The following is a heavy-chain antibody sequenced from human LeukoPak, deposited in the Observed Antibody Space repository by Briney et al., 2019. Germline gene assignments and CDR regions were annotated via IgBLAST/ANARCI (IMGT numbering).Heavy chain of an antibody. D-gene: IGHD2-8*01. Sequence: SETLSLTCTVSGGSISSSSYYWGWIRQPPGKGLGWNGSIYYSGSTYYNPSLKSRVTISVDTSKNQFSLKLSSVTAADTAVYYCGTNPKDILLMVYFDYWGQGTLVTVSS. V-gene: IGHV4-39*01. CDR2: IYYSGST. J-gene: IGHJ4*02. CDR3: GTNPKDILLMVYFDY. CDR1: GGSISSSSYY.